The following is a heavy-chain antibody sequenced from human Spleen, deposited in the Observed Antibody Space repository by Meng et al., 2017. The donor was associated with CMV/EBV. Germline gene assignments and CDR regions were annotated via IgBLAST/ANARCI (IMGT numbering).Heavy chain of an antibody. CDR3: GVASTLDY. Sequence: SVKVSCKASGGTFSSYAISWVRQAPGQGLEWMGGIIPIFGTANYAQKFQGRVTMTRNTSISTAYMELSSLRSEDTAVYYCGVASTLDYWGQGTLVTVSS. V-gene: IGHV1-69*05. CDR1: GGTFSSYA. CDR2: IIPIFGTA. J-gene: IGHJ4*02.